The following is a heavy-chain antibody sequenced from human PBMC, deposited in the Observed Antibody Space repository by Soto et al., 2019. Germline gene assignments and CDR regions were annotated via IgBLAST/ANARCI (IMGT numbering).Heavy chain of an antibody. CDR3: AREGLDWSVEGMDV. J-gene: IGHJ6*02. V-gene: IGHV4-4*07. CDR2: IYTSGST. D-gene: IGHD3-9*01. CDR1: GGSISSYY. Sequence: QVHLQESGPGLVKPSETLSLTCTVSGGSISSYYWSWIRQPVGRGLEWIGHIYTSGSTTYNPSLKKRVTMSVDTSKPQFSRRLSAVTAADTAVYYCAREGLDWSVEGMDVWGRGTTVTVSS.